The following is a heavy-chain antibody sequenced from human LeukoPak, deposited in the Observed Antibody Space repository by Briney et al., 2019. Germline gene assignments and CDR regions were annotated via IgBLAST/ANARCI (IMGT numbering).Heavy chain of an antibody. CDR3: ARRGYCSSTSCPFDY. CDR2: IYPGDSDT. CDR1: GYSFTSYS. J-gene: IGHJ4*02. V-gene: IGHV5-51*01. D-gene: IGHD2-2*01. Sequence: GESLKISCKGSGYSFTSYSIGWVRQMPGKGLEWMGIIYPGDSDTRYSPSFQGQVTISADKSISTAYLQWSSLKASDTAMYYCARRGYCSSTSCPFDYWGQGTLVTVSS.